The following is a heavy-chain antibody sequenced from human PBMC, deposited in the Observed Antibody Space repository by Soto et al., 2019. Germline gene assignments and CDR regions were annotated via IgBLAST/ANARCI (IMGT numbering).Heavy chain of an antibody. CDR1: VFTFSSYS. J-gene: IGHJ3*02. CDR2: ISSSSSTI. V-gene: IGHV3-48*02. Sequence: QAWWSLRLSCSASVFTFSSYSMNWVRQAPGKGLEWVSYISSSSSTIYYADSVKGRFTISRDNAKNSLYLQMNSLRDEDTAVYYCAIEGYYDSSGYYDPGRDAFDIWGQGTMVTVSS. CDR3: AIEGYYDSSGYYDPGRDAFDI. D-gene: IGHD3-22*01.